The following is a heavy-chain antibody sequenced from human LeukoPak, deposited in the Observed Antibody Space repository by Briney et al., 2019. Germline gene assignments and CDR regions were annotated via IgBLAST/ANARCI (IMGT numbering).Heavy chain of an antibody. CDR2: ISYDGSNK. CDR1: GFTFSSYA. CDR3: ARPFTFGWFYFDY. V-gene: IGHV3-30*04. J-gene: IGHJ4*02. D-gene: IGHD3-16*01. Sequence: PGGSLRLSCAASGFTFSSYAMHWVRQAPGKGLEWVAVISYDGSNKYYADSVKGRFTISRDNSKNTLYLQMNSLRAEDTAVYYCARPFTFGWFYFDYWGQGTLVTVSS.